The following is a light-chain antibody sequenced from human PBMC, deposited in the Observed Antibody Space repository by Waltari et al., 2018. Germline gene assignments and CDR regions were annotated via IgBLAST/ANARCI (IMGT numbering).Light chain of an antibody. CDR3: SSQSSNDVVL. CDR1: SNAVGGYNS. Sequence: QSALTHPASVSRSPGQSVTIFCARTSNAVGGYNSVSWYQEHPGQAPRVIIYDVSDRPSGVSDRFSGSKSGNTASLTISGLQAEDEADYYCSSQSSNDVVLFGGGTRLTVL. CDR2: DVS. V-gene: IGLV2-14*01. J-gene: IGLJ2*01.